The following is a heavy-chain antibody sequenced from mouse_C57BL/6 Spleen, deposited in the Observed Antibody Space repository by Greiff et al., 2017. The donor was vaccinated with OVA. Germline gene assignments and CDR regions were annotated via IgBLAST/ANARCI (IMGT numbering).Heavy chain of an antibody. Sequence: VQLQQPGAELVRPGTSVKLSCKASGYTFTSYWMHWVKQRPGQGLEWIGVIDPSDSYTNYNQKFKGKATLTVDTSSSTAYMQLSSLTSEDSAVYYCAREGLTLDYWGQGTTLTVSS. D-gene: IGHD1-3*01. CDR3: AREGLTLDY. V-gene: IGHV1-59*01. J-gene: IGHJ2*01. CDR2: IDPSDSYT. CDR1: GYTFTSYW.